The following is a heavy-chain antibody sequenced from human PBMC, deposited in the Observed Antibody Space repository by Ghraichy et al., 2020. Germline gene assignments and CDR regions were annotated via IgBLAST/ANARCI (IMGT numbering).Heavy chain of an antibody. CDR2: VYHSGNT. CDR1: GGSFSSSSYY. V-gene: IGHV4-39*01. CDR3: VKPFSDYHKFYYMDV. J-gene: IGHJ6*03. D-gene: IGHD2/OR15-2a*01. Sequence: SETLSLTCTVSGGSFSSSSYYWGWIRQPQGKGLEWVGSVYHSGNTYYNPSLKSRVAISVDTSRSQFSLKVESVTAADTAVYYCVKPFSDYHKFYYMDVWGNGTTVTVSS.